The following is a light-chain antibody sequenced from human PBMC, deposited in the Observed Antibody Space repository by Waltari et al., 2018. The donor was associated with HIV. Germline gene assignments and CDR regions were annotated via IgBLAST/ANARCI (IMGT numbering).Light chain of an antibody. V-gene: IGLV1-47*01. CDR1: SSNIGNDN. CDR2: KNI. CDR3: VGWDASLSAYV. J-gene: IGLJ1*01. Sequence: QSVLTQPPSASGTPGQRVTISCSGSSSNIGNDNVYWYQQLPGTTPKLLIYKNIQRPSGFPDRFAVSKSGTSAYLAISGLRSEDEADYYCVGWDASLSAYVFGAGTKVTVL.